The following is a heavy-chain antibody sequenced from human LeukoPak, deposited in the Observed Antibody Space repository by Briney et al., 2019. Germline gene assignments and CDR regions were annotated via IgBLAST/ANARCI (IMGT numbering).Heavy chain of an antibody. CDR3: ASWAGNTQSDSWSGPFDY. CDR2: IRYDGSNK. D-gene: IGHD3-3*01. CDR1: GFTFGPYT. V-gene: IGHV3-30*02. Sequence: PGGSLRLSCAASGFTFGPYTMNWVRQAPGKGLEWVAFIRYDGSNKYYADSVKGRFTISRDNAKNSLYLQMSSLRVEDTAVYYCASWAGNTQSDSWSGPFDYWGQGTLVTVSS. J-gene: IGHJ4*02.